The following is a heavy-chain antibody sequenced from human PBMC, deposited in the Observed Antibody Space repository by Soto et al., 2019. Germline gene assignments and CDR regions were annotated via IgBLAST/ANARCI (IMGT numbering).Heavy chain of an antibody. D-gene: IGHD2-15*01. CDR3: AILGYCSGGSCYVPDY. CDR1: GYTFTSYY. CDR2: INPSGGST. J-gene: IGHJ4*02. V-gene: IGHV1-46*01. Sequence: QVQLVQSGAEVKKPGASVKVSCKASGYTFTSYYMHWVRQAPGQGLEWMGIINPSGGSTSYAQKFQGRVTMTRDTSTSTVYMELSSLRSEDTAVYYCAILGYCSGGSCYVPDYWGQGTLVTVSS.